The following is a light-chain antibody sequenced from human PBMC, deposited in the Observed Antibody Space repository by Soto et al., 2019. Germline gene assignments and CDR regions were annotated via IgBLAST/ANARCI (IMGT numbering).Light chain of an antibody. V-gene: IGKV3-20*01. CDR3: QQYNNWPPT. J-gene: IGKJ3*01. CDR2: SAS. CDR1: QSVSSSH. Sequence: EIVLTQSPGTLSLSPGERATLSCRASQSVSSSHLAWYQQKPGQAPRLLIYSASSRATGIPDRFSGSGSGTEFTLTISSLQSEDFAVYYCQQYNNWPPTFGPGTKVDIK.